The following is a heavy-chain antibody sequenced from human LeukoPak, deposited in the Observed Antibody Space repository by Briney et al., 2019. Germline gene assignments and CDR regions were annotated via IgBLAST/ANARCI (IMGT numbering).Heavy chain of an antibody. J-gene: IGHJ6*02. CDR1: GFTFDDYG. Sequence: GGSLRLSCAASGFTFDDYGMSWVRQAPGKGLEWVSGINWNGDSTGYADSVKGRFTISRDNAKNSLYLQMNSLRAEDTALYHCARHVVYYYYYGMDVWGQGTTVTVSS. V-gene: IGHV3-20*01. CDR3: ARHVVYYYYYGMDV. D-gene: IGHD2-15*01. CDR2: INWNGDST.